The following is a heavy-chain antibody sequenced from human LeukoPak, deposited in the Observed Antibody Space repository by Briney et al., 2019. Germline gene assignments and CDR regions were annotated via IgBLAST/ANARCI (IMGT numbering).Heavy chain of an antibody. CDR3: GRGALGSGMSPWSY. CDR2: IYSGGST. Sequence: PGGSLRLSCAASGFSLSSSYMSWVRPAPGMGLEWVSVIYSGGSTYYADSVKGRFTISRDNVNNTLSLQISSLGVEDTAVYYCGRGALGSGMSPWSYWGQGTLVTVSS. D-gene: IGHD2-15*01. CDR1: GFSLSSSY. J-gene: IGHJ4*02. V-gene: IGHV3-66*01.